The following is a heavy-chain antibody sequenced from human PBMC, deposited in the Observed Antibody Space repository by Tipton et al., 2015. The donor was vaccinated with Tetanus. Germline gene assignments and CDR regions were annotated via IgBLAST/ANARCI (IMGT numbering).Heavy chain of an antibody. J-gene: IGHJ4*02. CDR1: GFSFSSYL. D-gene: IGHD1-14*01. CDR3: ARDVTGTASGRR. Sequence: GSLRLSCAASGFSFSSYLMTWVRQAPGKGLELVASLKHDATEEYYVDSVKGRFAISRDNARNLLYLQMNGLRVEDTAVCYCARDVTGTASGRRWGQGTLVTVSS. V-gene: IGHV3-7*01. CDR2: LKHDATEE.